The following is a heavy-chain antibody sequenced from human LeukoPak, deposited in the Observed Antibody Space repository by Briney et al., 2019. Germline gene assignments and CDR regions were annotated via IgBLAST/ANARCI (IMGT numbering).Heavy chain of an antibody. Sequence: PGRSLRLSCAASGFTFSSYAMHWVRQAPGKGLEWVAVISYDGSNKYYAGSVKGRFTISRDNSKNTLYLQMNSLRAEDTAVYYCAKDQYFYAAGTRAADYWGQGTLVTVSS. J-gene: IGHJ4*02. CDR1: GFTFSSYA. D-gene: IGHD1/OR15-1a*01. V-gene: IGHV3-30-3*01. CDR2: ISYDGSNK. CDR3: AKDQYFYAAGTRAADY.